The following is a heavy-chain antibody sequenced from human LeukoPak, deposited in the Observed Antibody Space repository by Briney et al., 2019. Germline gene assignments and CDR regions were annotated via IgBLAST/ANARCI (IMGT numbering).Heavy chain of an antibody. V-gene: IGHV3-48*01. CDR2: ISSGSTTI. CDR1: GFTFSSYN. J-gene: IGHJ4*02. CDR3: ASVPPSGYHVDY. Sequence: GGSLRLSCAPSGFTFSSYNMIWVRQAPGKGLEWISYISSGSTTIHYADSVKGRFTISRDNAKNSLYLQMNSLRPGDTAVYYCASVPPSGYHVDYWGQGTLVTVSS. D-gene: IGHD3-22*01.